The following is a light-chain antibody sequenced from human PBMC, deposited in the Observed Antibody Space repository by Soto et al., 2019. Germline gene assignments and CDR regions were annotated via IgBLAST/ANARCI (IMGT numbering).Light chain of an antibody. V-gene: IGKV1-5*01. CDR1: QNIRSR. Sequence: DFQMTQSPSTLSASLGDRVTITCRASQNIRSRLSCFQHKPAKKLTLLLYDAASLERSVPPSLSGSGSATEFSLTTSSLEPEDFAVYYCQQRNNKTPVTFGEGTKVDI. CDR3: QQRNNKTPVT. J-gene: IGKJ4*01. CDR2: DAA.